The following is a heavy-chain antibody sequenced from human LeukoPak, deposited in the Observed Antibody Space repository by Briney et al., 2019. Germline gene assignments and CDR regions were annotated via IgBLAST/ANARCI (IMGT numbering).Heavy chain of an antibody. D-gene: IGHD3-10*01. CDR3: ARRRVRARGWFDP. J-gene: IGHJ5*02. CDR2: INHSGST. CDR1: GGSFSGYY. V-gene: IGHV4-34*01. Sequence: SETLSLTCAVYGGSFSGYYWSWIRQPPGKGLEWIGEINHSGSTNYNPSLKSRVTISVDTSKNQFSLKLSSVTAADTAVYYCARRRVRARGWFDPWGQGTLVTVSS.